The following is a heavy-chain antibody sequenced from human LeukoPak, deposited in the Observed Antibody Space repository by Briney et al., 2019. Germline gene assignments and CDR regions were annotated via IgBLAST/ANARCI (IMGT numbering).Heavy chain of an antibody. CDR2: INPSGGST. V-gene: IGHV1-46*01. D-gene: IGHD3-22*01. J-gene: IGHJ4*02. CDR3: ARSRVYYYDSSGYYSLDY. CDR1: GYTFTSYY. Sequence: GALVKVSCKASGYTFTSYYMHWVRQAPGQGLEWMGIINPSGGSTSYAQKFQGRVTMTRDMSTSTVYMELSSLRSEDTAVYYCARSRVYYYDSSGYYSLDYWGQGTLVTVSS.